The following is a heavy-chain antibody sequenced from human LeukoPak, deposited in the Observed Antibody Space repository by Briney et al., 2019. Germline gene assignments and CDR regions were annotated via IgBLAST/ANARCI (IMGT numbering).Heavy chain of an antibody. CDR3: AKEGGGVAFDY. Sequence: GGSLRLSCAASGFTFSSYSMNWVRQAPGKGLEWVAVISYDGSNKYYADSVKGRFTISRDNSKNTLYLQMNSLRAEDTAVYYCAKEGGGVAFDYWGQGTLVTVSS. CDR1: GFTFSSYS. CDR2: ISYDGSNK. D-gene: IGHD3-16*01. V-gene: IGHV3-30*18. J-gene: IGHJ4*02.